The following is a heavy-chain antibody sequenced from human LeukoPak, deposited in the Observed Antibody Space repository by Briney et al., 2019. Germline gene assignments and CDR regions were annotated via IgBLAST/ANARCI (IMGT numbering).Heavy chain of an antibody. CDR3: VRAFWSGYYYVFDY. V-gene: IGHV4-59*01. CDR2: IYSSGST. Sequence: SETLSLTGTVSGGSISSNYWSWIRQPPGKGLEWIGYIYSSGSTNYNPSLKSRVTMSVDTSKNQFSLKLTSVTAADTAVYYCVRAFWSGYYYVFDYWGQGTLVTVSS. D-gene: IGHD3-3*01. CDR1: GGSISSNY. J-gene: IGHJ4*02.